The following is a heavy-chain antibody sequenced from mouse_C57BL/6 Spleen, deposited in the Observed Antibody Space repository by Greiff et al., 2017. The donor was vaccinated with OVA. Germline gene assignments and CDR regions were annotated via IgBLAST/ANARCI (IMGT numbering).Heavy chain of an antibody. CDR1: AVDFSRYW. CDR3: ARVYGNYFDY. Sequence: AAAAVDFSRYWMSWVRRAPGKGLEWIGEINPDSSTINYAPSLKDKFIISRDNAKNTLYLQMSKVRSEDTALYYCARVYGNYFDYWGQGTTLTVSS. V-gene: IGHV4-1*01. CDR2: INPDSSTI. D-gene: IGHD2-1*01. J-gene: IGHJ2*01.